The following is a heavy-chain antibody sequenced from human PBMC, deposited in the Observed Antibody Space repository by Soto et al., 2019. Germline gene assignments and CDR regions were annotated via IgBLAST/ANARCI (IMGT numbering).Heavy chain of an antibody. V-gene: IGHV3-23*01. CDR2: ISDSGDIT. CDR1: GLTFTTYD. J-gene: IGHJ4*01. Sequence: GGSLRLSCAASGLTFTTYDMIWVRQAPGKGLEWVSIISDSGDITYYADSVKGRFTISRDNSKNTLDLQMNSLRAEVTAIDYCVTELVYSFGPFEYWGGGTLVT. D-gene: IGHD5-18*01. CDR3: VTELVYSFGPFEY.